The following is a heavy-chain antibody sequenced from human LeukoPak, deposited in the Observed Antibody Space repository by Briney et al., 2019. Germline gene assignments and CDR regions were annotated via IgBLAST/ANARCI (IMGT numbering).Heavy chain of an antibody. J-gene: IGHJ4*02. CDR1: GYSFTDYW. Sequence: GESLKISCQVSGYSFTDYWIGWVRQMPGKGLESMGIIYPADSDTTYSPSFQGQVTISADKSISTVYLQWSSLKASDTAMYYCASLQDYGGNSERRPYYFDYWGQGTLVTVSS. CDR2: IYPADSDT. V-gene: IGHV5-51*01. CDR3: ASLQDYGGNSERRPYYFDY. D-gene: IGHD4-23*01.